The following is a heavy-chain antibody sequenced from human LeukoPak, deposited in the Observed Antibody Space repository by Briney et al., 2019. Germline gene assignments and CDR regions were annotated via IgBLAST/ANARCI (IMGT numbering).Heavy chain of an antibody. CDR2: ISGSGGST. Sequence: PGGSLRLSCAASGFTFSSYGMSWVRQAPGKGLEWVSAISGSGGSTYYADSVKGRFTISRDNSKNTLYLQMNSLRAEDTAVYYCAKEGAAAGTSDYYYYYMDVWGKGTTVTVSS. J-gene: IGHJ6*03. CDR1: GFTFSSYG. CDR3: AKEGAAAGTSDYYYYYMDV. V-gene: IGHV3-23*01. D-gene: IGHD6-13*01.